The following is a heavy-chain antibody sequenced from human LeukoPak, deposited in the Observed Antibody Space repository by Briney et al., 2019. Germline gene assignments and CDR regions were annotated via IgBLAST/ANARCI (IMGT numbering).Heavy chain of an antibody. CDR1: GGSISSYY. Sequence: PSETLSLTCTVSGGSISSYYWSWIRQPPGKGLEWIGYIYYSGSTNYNPSLKSRVTISVDTSKNQFSLKLSSVTAADPAVYYCARRYYDSSGYYYVFPQNWYFDLWGRGTLVTVSS. CDR2: IYYSGST. D-gene: IGHD3-22*01. J-gene: IGHJ2*01. CDR3: ARRYYDSSGYYYVFPQNWYFDL. V-gene: IGHV4-59*08.